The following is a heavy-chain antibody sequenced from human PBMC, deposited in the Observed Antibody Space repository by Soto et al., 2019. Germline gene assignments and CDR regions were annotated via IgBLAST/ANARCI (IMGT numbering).Heavy chain of an antibody. CDR3: ASERSAGYSSSWYVNYYYYGMDV. Sequence: GSSVKVSCKASGYTFTSYAMHWVRQAPGQRLEWMGWINAGNGNTKYSQKFQGRVTITRDTSASTAYMELSSLRSEDTAVYYCASERSAGYSSSWYVNYYYYGMDVWGQGTTVTVSS. J-gene: IGHJ6*02. CDR2: INAGNGNT. D-gene: IGHD6-13*01. CDR1: GYTFTSYA. V-gene: IGHV1-3*01.